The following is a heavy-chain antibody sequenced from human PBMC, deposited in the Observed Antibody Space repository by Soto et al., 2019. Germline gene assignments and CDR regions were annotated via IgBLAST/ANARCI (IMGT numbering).Heavy chain of an antibody. CDR1: GYSFSSYY. J-gene: IGHJ4*01. Sequence: ASVKVSCKASGYSFSSYYMHWVRQAPGQGLEWMGVINPSGDSITYAQKFQGRVTMTKDTSTSTLFMEVSSLRSEDTAVYFCARDWEFGYWGQ. CDR2: INPSGDSI. CDR3: ARDWEFGY. D-gene: IGHD1-26*01. V-gene: IGHV1-46*01.